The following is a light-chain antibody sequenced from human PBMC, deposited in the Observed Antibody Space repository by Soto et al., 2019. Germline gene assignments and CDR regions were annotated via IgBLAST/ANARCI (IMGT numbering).Light chain of an antibody. J-gene: IGLJ1*01. V-gene: IGLV1-47*01. CDR1: SSNIGSNY. CDR3: AAWDDSLSGPEV. Sequence: QSALTQPPSASGTPGQRVTISCSGSSSNIGSNYVYWYQQLPGTAPKLLIYGNHQRPSGVPDRFSGSKSGTSASLAISGLRSEDEADYYCAAWDDSLSGPEVFGTGTKLTVL. CDR2: GNH.